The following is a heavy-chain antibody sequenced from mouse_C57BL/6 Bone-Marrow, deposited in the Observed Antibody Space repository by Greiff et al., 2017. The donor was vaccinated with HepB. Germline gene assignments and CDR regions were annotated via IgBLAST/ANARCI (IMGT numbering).Heavy chain of an antibody. D-gene: IGHD2-3*01. J-gene: IGHJ3*01. V-gene: IGHV5-6*01. CDR3: ARCGYDPVGFFAY. Sequence: EVQLVESGGDLVKPGGSLKLSCAASGFTFSSYGMSWVRQPPDKRLEWVATISSGGSYTYYPDSVKGRFTISRANAKNPLYLQMSSLKSEDTAMYYCARCGYDPVGFFAYWCQVTLVTVSA. CDR1: GFTFSSYG. CDR2: ISSGGSYT.